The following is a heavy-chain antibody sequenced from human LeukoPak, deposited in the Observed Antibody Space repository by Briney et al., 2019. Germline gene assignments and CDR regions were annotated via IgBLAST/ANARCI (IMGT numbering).Heavy chain of an antibody. V-gene: IGHV1-46*01. J-gene: IGHJ4*02. CDR2: IHPSGGNP. D-gene: IGHD6-13*01. Sequence: ASVKVSCKASGYTFTSHYVHWVRQAPGQGLEWMGIIHPSGGNPRSTENFQGRVTMTRDTSTSTVYLELRSLTSQDTAVYYCARDCSSTACQGPVLHFWGQGTLVTVSS. CDR1: GYTFTSHY. CDR3: ARDCSSTACQGPVLHF.